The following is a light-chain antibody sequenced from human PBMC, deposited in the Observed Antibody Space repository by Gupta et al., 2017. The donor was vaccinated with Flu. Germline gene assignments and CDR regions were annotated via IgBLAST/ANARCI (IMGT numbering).Light chain of an antibody. V-gene: IGLV3-19*01. CDR1: SLRSYY. CDR2: GKN. J-gene: IGLJ2*01. Sequence: SSELTQDRAVSVALGQTVRITCQGDSLRSYYASWYQQKPGPAPVFVIFGKNKRPSGIPDRFSGSSSGDTASFPTTWAQAEEEAVYYCNYPATNNNLRVFGGGTKLIVL. CDR3: NYPATNNNLRV.